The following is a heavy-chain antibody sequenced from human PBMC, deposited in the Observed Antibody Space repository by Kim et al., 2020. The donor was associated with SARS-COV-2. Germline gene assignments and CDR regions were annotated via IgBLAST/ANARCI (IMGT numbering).Heavy chain of an antibody. D-gene: IGHD1-26*01. J-gene: IGHJ4*02. CDR3: ARHWVGATTSQADY. Sequence: PSLQGQVTISADKSISTAYLQWSSLKASDTAMYYCARHWVGATTSQADYWGQGTLVTVSS. V-gene: IGHV5-51*01.